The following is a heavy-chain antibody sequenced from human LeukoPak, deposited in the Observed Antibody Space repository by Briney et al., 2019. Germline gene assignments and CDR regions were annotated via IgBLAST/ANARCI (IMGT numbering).Heavy chain of an antibody. CDR2: ITGSGTST. CDR1: GFTFSNYA. CDR3: VIWGDYDVLTGYYVSDY. J-gene: IGHJ4*02. D-gene: IGHD3-9*01. Sequence: GASLRFSCVASGFTFSNYAMSWVRQAPGKGLEWVSAITGSGTSTYYADSLKGRFTISRDNSKNTVFLQMNSLRHEDTAIYYCVIWGDYDVLTGYYVSDYWGQGTLVTVSS. V-gene: IGHV3-23*01.